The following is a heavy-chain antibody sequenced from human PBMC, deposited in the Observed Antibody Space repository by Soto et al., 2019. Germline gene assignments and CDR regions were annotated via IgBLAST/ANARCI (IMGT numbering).Heavy chain of an antibody. CDR3: ARASAMVRGDYSYFDY. CDR2: ISSDGGFT. Sequence: PGGSLRLSCAASGFTFSSCAMGWVRQAPGKGLEYVSTISSDGGFTYYAMSVKGRFTISRDNSKNTLYLQMGSLGAEDMAVYYCARASAMVRGDYSYFDYWGQGT. CDR1: GFTFSSCA. V-gene: IGHV3-64*01. J-gene: IGHJ4*02. D-gene: IGHD3-10*01.